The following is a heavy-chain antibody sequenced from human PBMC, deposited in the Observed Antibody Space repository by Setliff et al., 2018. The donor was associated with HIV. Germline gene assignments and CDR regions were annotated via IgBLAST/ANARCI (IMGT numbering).Heavy chain of an antibody. V-gene: IGHV4-38-2*01. CDR3: ARQKETYYYDSSGYPAYFDY. D-gene: IGHD3-22*01. CDR2: IYHSGST. CDR1: GYSISSGFY. Sequence: PSETLSLTCAVSGYSISSGFYWGWIRQPPGKGLEWIGSIYHSGSTYYSPSLKSRVSFSVDTSKNQLSLKLRSVTAADSAMYYCARQKETYYYDSSGYPAYFDYWGQGTLVTVSS. J-gene: IGHJ4*02.